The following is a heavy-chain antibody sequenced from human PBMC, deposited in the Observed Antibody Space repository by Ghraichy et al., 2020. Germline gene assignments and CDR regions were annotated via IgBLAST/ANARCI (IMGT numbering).Heavy chain of an antibody. J-gene: IGHJ4*02. D-gene: IGHD1-26*01. CDR2: IYYSGST. Sequence: SKTLSLTCTVSGGSIRSYYWSWIRQPPGKGLEWIGYIYYSGSTNYNPSLKSRVTISVDTSKNQFSLRLSSVTAADTAVYYCARQASGSYDRYFDYWGQGTLVTVSS. V-gene: IGHV4-59*08. CDR3: ARQASGSYDRYFDY. CDR1: GGSIRSYY.